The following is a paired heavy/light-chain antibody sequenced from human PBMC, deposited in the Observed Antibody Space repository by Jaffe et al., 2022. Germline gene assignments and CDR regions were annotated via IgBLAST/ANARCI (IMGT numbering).Light chain of an antibody. CDR1: QSVSSY. V-gene: IGKV3-11*01. J-gene: IGKJ3*01. Sequence: EIVLTQSPATLSLSPGERATLSCRASQSVSSYLAWYQQKPGQSPRILTYDASNRATGIPARFSGSGSGTDFTLTISSLEPEDFAVYYCLHRTNWPPVSTFGPGTKVDIK. CDR2: DAS. CDR3: LHRTNWPPVST.
Heavy chain of an antibody. CDR3: AGDPGAPVNAFDV. J-gene: IGHJ3*01. CDR1: GGSISSYY. D-gene: IGHD3-10*01. V-gene: IGHV4-59*01. Sequence: QVQLQESGPGLVKPSETLSLTCTVSGGSISSYYCTWIRQPPGKGLEWIGYIFYTGSTNYNPSLKSRVSMSLDTSKNQFSLKMNSVTAADTAVYYCAGDPGAPVNAFDVWGQGTMVTVSS. CDR2: IFYTGST.